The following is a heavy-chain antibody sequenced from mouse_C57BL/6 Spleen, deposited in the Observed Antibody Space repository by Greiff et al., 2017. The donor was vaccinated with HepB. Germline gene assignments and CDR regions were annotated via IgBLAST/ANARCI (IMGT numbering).Heavy chain of an antibody. D-gene: IGHD1-1*01. V-gene: IGHV3-6*01. CDR3: ARDTTVVPYYAMDY. Sequence: VQLQQSGPGLVKPSQSLSLTCSVTGYSITSGYYWNWIRQFPGNKLEWMGYISYDGSNNYNPSLKNRISITRDTSKNQFFLKLNSVTTEDTATYYCARDTTVVPYYAMDYWGQGTSVTVSS. CDR1: GYSITSGYY. J-gene: IGHJ4*01. CDR2: ISYDGSN.